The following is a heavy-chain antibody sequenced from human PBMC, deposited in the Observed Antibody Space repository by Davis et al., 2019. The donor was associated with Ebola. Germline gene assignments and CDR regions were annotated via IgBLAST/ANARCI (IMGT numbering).Heavy chain of an antibody. J-gene: IGHJ4*02. CDR3: TRDYNFWSGYYTSFDY. CDR1: GFTFSSYA. Sequence: GESLKISCAASGFTFSSYAMSWVRQAPGKGLEWVSAISGSGGSTYYADSLKGRFTISRDNAKNSLYLQMNSLRAEDTAVYYCTRDYNFWSGYYTSFDYWGQGTLVTVSS. CDR2: ISGSGGST. V-gene: IGHV3-23*01. D-gene: IGHD3-3*01.